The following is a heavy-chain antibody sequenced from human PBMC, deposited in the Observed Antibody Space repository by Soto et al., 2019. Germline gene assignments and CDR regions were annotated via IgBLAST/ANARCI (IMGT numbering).Heavy chain of an antibody. J-gene: IGHJ6*02. V-gene: IGHV1-18*01. CDR2: ISAYNGNT. CDR1: GYTFTSYG. CDR3: ARDHPTGFTLYGMDV. Sequence: QVQLVQSGAEVKKPGASVKVSCEASGYTFTSYGMSWVRQAPGQGLEWMGWISAYNGNTNYAQKLQGRVTMTTDTSTSTAYMELRSLRSDDTAVYYCARDHPTGFTLYGMDVWGQGTTVTVSS.